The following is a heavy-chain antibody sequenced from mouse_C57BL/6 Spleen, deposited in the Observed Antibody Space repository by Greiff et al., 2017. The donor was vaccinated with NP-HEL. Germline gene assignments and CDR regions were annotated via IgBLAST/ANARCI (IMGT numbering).Heavy chain of an antibody. CDR2: IYPGDGDT. V-gene: IGHV1-82*01. J-gene: IGHJ4*01. CDR3: ATYYGNSYYYAMDY. Sequence: QVQLQQSGPELVKPGASVKISCKASGYAFSSSWMNWVKQRPGQGLEWIGRIYPGDGDTNYNGKFKGKATLTADKSSSTAYMQLSSLTSEDSAVYFCATYYGNSYYYAMDYWGQGTSVTVSS. CDR1: GYAFSSSW. D-gene: IGHD1-1*01.